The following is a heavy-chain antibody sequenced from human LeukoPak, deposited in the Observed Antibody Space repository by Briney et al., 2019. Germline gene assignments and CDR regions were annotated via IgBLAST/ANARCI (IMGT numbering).Heavy chain of an antibody. CDR3: VRDIVVVPAGYFDY. CDR1: GFTFSSYA. Sequence: GGSLRLSCAASGFTFSSYAMSWVRQAPGKGLEWVSAISGSGGSTYYADSVKGRFTISRDNSKNTLYLQMNSLRAEDTAVYYRVRDIVVVPAGYFDYWGQGTLVTVSS. J-gene: IGHJ4*02. CDR2: ISGSGGST. V-gene: IGHV3-23*01. D-gene: IGHD2-2*01.